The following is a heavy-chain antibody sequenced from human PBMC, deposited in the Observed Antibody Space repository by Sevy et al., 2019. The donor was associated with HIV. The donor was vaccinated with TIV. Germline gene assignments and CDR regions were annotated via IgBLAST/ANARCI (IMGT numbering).Heavy chain of an antibody. CDR3: AKGLHYGSGSYYGGTDY. CDR2: ILYDGSNE. D-gene: IGHD3-10*01. CDR1: GFTFNGYG. Sequence: GGSLRLSCAASGFTFNGYGMHWVRQAPGKGLEWVADILYDGSNEYYADSVKGRFTISRDNSKNTVYLQMNRLRTEDTAVYYCAKGLHYGSGSYYGGTDYWGQGTLVTVSS. V-gene: IGHV3-30*18. J-gene: IGHJ4*02.